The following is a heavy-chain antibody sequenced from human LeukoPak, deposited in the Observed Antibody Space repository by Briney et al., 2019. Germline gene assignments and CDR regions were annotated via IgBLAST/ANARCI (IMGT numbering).Heavy chain of an antibody. J-gene: IGHJ5*02. D-gene: IGHD6-13*01. V-gene: IGHV4-39*07. CDR1: GGSISSSSYY. Sequence: PSETLSLTCTVSGGSISSSSYYWGWIRQPPGKGLEWIGSVYYSGITNYNPSLKSRVTMSVDTSKNQFSLKLSSVTAADTAVYYCARDQSSSSWDPWGQGTLVTVSS. CDR3: ARDQSSSSWDP. CDR2: VYYSGIT.